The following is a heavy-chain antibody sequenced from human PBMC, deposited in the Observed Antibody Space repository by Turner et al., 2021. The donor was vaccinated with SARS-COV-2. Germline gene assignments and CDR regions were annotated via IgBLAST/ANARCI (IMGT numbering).Heavy chain of an antibody. CDR3: ARDLMEVVGMDV. D-gene: IGHD3-3*01. Sequence: EVQLVESGGGLIQPGGSLRLSCAASGFTVSSNYMTWVRQAPGKGLEWFSVIYSGGSTYYADSVKGRFTISRDNSKNTLYLQMNSLRAEDTAVYYCARDLMEVVGMDVWGQGTTVTVSS. CDR2: IYSGGST. J-gene: IGHJ6*02. V-gene: IGHV3-53*01. CDR1: GFTVSSNY.